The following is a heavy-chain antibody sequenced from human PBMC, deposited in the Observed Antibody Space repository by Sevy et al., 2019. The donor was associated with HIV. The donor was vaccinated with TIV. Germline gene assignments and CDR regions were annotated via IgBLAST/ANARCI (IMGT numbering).Heavy chain of an antibody. D-gene: IGHD5-12*01. V-gene: IGHV1-2*02. CDR3: ATEYSYDY. CDR1: GHTFSGNY. CDR2: IKSNSGAI. Sequence: ASVKVSCKASGHTFSGNYIQWVRQAPGQGLGWLGWIKSNSGAISYAQKFQDRVTMTRDTSTTTAYMELSRLRADDTAVYYCATEYSYDYWGQGTLVTVSS. J-gene: IGHJ4*02.